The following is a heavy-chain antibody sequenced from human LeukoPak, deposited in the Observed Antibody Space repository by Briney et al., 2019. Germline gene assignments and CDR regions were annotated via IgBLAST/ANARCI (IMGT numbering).Heavy chain of an antibody. CDR2: ISYDGSNK. CDR3: ARDQGYCSSTSCYPPNWFDP. CDR1: GFTFGSYA. D-gene: IGHD2-2*01. Sequence: GGSLRLSCAASGFTFGSYAMHWVRQAPGKGLEWVAVISYDGSNKYYADSVKGRFTISRDNSKNTLYLQMNSLRAEDTAVYYCARDQGYCSSTSCYPPNWFDPWGQGTLVTVSS. J-gene: IGHJ5*02. V-gene: IGHV3-30-3*01.